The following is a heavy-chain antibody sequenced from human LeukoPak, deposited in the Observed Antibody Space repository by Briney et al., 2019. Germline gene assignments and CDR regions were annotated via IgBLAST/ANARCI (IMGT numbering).Heavy chain of an antibody. Sequence: GGSLRLSCAASGFTFSGYEMNWVRQAPGKGLEWVSYISSSGSTIYYADSVKGRFTISRDNAKNTLYLQMNSLRAEDAAVYYCASSTYSGSHWDAFDIWGQGTMVTVSS. CDR1: GFTFSGYE. V-gene: IGHV3-48*03. D-gene: IGHD1-26*01. CDR3: ASSTYSGSHWDAFDI. CDR2: ISSSGSTI. J-gene: IGHJ3*02.